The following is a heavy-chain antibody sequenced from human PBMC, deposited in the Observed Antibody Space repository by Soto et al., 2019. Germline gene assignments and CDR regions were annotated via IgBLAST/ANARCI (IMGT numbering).Heavy chain of an antibody. J-gene: IGHJ4*02. CDR2: ISSSGSTI. CDR1: GFTFSDYY. CDR3: ASSWKQLVQSHDY. D-gene: IGHD6-13*01. Sequence: QVQLVESGGGLVKPGGSLRLSCAASGFTFSDYYMSWIRQAPGKGLEWVSYISSSGSTIYYADSVKGRFAISRDNAKNSLYLQMYSLRAEDTAVYYCASSWKQLVQSHDYWGQGTLVTVSA. V-gene: IGHV3-11*01.